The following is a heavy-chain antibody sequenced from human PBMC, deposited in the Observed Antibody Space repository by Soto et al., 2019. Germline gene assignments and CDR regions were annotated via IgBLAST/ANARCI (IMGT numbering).Heavy chain of an antibody. CDR2: IYYSGTT. CDR3: ARVAFYDARCTYFLDY. D-gene: IGHD2-8*01. J-gene: IGHJ4*02. V-gene: IGHV4-30-4*02. CDR1: GGSPNNRDYY. Sequence: LSETLSLTCTVSGGSPNNRDYYWSWVRQPPGTGLEWIGHIYYSGTTYYNPPLKGRLTMSVDTPKNQFSLMLGSVTAADTPVYYCARVAFYDARCTYFLDYWGPGALVTVSS.